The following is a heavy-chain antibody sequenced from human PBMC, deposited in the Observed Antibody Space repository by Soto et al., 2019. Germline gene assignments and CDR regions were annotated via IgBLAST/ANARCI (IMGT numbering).Heavy chain of an antibody. CDR3: ARENWSYDD. Sequence: QAQLVHSGAEAKRPGTSVKVSCKVSGYTFTNYFHWIRQAPGQGLEWMGWMNPNDGDTEYARKFQGRVTLSRDKSITTAYMELSSLTADEPAVYYCARENWSYDDWGQGTLVTVSS. CDR2: MNPNDGDT. V-gene: IGHV1-2*02. CDR1: GYTFTNY. D-gene: IGHD1-26*01. J-gene: IGHJ4*02.